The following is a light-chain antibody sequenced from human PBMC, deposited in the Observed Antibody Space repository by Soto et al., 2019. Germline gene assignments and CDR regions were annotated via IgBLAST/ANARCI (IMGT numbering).Light chain of an antibody. Sequence: EIVLTQSPATLSFSPGERATLSCRASQSVSRYLAWYQQKPGQAPRLLIHDASSRATGISDRFTGSGSGTDFTLTITTLEPEDFAVYYCQQYGSSPRTFGLGTKVDIK. CDR1: QSVSRY. V-gene: IGKV3-20*01. CDR3: QQYGSSPRT. CDR2: DAS. J-gene: IGKJ1*01.